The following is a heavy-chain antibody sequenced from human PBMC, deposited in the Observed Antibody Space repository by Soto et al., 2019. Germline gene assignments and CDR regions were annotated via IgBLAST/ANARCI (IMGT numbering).Heavy chain of an antibody. CDR2: IYHSGST. CDR1: GGSISSSNW. V-gene: IGHV4-4*02. J-gene: IGHJ5*02. D-gene: IGHD3-22*01. CDR3: ARFVTYYYDSSGYYRNWFDR. Sequence: PSETLSLTCAVSGGSISSSNWWSWVRQPPGKGLEWIGEIYHSGSTNYNRSLKSRVTISVDKSKNQSSLKLSSVTAADTAVYHCARFVTYYYDSSGYYRNWFDRWGQGTLATVTS.